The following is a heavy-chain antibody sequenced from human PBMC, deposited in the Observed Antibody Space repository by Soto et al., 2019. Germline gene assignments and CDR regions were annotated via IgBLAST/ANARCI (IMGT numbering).Heavy chain of an antibody. Sequence: SDTLSLTCAFYGLSFSCYYLSWIRQPPGKGLEWIGEINHSGSTNYNPSLKSRVTISVDTSKNQFSLKLSSVTAADTAVYYCARGRINWFDPWGQGTLVTVSS. CDR2: INHSGST. CDR3: ARGRINWFDP. CDR1: GLSFSCYY. V-gene: IGHV4-34*01. J-gene: IGHJ5*02.